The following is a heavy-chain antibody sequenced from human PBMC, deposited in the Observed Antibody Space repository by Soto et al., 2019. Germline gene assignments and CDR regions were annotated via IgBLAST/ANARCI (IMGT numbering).Heavy chain of an antibody. J-gene: IGHJ3*02. CDR2: IYSGGST. Sequence: GGSLRLSCAASGFTVSSNYMSWVRQAPGKGLEWVSVIYSGGSTYYADSVKGRFTISRDNSKNTLYLKMNSLRAEDTAVYYCATKALYSGYGSDAFDIWGQGTMVTVSS. D-gene: IGHD5-12*01. V-gene: IGHV3-53*01. CDR3: ATKALYSGYGSDAFDI. CDR1: GFTVSSNY.